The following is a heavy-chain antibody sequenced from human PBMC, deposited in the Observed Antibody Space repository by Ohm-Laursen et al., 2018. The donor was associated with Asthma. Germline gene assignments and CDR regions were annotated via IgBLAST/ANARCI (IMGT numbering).Heavy chain of an antibody. V-gene: IGHV3-49*03. CDR3: SSKNRGFYYCYYGMDV. Sequence: SLRLSCAASGFTFGDYGVSWFRQAPGKGLEWVGVTRSKAHGGTTDYAASVKGRFTISRDDSTSIAHLQMNSLRTEDTAVYYCSSKNRGFYYCYYGMDVWGQGTTVTVS. CDR1: GFTFGDYG. D-gene: IGHD1-14*01. J-gene: IGHJ6*02. CDR2: TRSKAHGGTT.